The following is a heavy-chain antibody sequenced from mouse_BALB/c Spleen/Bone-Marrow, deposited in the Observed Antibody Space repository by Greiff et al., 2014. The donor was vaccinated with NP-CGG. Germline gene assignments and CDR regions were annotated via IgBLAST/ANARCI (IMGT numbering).Heavy chain of an antibody. CDR1: GYSITSGYS. D-gene: IGHD2-1*01. CDR3: ARREGNHAAWFAY. Sequence: VQLQQSGPDLVKPSQSLSLTCTVTGYSITSGYSWHWIRQFPGNKLEWMGYTHYSGSTNYHPSLKSRISITRDTSKNQFFLQLNSVTTEDTATYYCARREGNHAAWFAYWGQGTLVTVSA. CDR2: THYSGST. J-gene: IGHJ3*01. V-gene: IGHV3-1*02.